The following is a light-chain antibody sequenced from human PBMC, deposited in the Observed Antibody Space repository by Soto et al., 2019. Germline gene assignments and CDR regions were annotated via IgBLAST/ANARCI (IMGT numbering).Light chain of an antibody. J-gene: IGLJ1*01. Sequence: QSALTQPASVSGSPGQSITMSCTGTSSDVGGYNFVSWYQQHPGKAPKLIIYDVINRPSGISSRFSGSKSANTASLTISGLLTEYEADSSCCSFTTNTTLVFGTMTEVTDL. V-gene: IGLV2-14*01. CDR2: DVI. CDR3: CSFTTNTTLV. CDR1: SSDVGGYNF.